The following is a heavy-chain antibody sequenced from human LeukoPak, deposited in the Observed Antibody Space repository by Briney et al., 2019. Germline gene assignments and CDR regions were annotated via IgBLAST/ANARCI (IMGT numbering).Heavy chain of an antibody. D-gene: IGHD5-12*01. CDR1: GFTFSSYG. CDR2: IRYDGSNK. CDR3: AKDGGYSGYDLKSSVDY. V-gene: IGHV3-30*02. Sequence: GGSLRLSCAASGFTFSSYGMHWVRQAPGKGLEWVAFIRYDGSNKYYADSVKGRFTISRDNSKNTLYLQMNSLRAEDTAVYYCAKDGGYSGYDLKSSVDYWGQGTLVTVSS. J-gene: IGHJ4*02.